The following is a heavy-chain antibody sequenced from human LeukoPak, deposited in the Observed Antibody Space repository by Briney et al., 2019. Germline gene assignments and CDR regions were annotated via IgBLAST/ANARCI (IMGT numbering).Heavy chain of an antibody. CDR3: ERGPRSCYYDSSGYYVPYYFDY. J-gene: IGHJ4*02. D-gene: IGHD3-22*01. Sequence: GGSLRLSRAASGFTFSSYSMNWVRQAPGKGLEWVSSISSSSSYIYYADSVKGRFTISRDNAKNSLYLQMNSLRAEDTAVYYCERGPRSCYYDSSGYYVPYYFDYWGQGTLVTVSS. V-gene: IGHV3-21*01. CDR2: ISSSSSYI. CDR1: GFTFSSYS.